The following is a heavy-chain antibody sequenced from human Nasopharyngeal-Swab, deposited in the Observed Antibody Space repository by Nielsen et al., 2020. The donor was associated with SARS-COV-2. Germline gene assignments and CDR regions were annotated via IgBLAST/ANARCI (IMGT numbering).Heavy chain of an antibody. V-gene: IGHV5-51*01. CDR3: VRRAFSASYFYFDY. CDR2: IYPADSDS. CDR1: GYIFTSYW. Sequence: KVSCKGSGYIFTSYWIGWVRQMPGKGLEWMGIIYPADSDSRYGLSFQGQVSISVDKSISTAYLQWNTLKASDTAIYYCVRRAFSASYFYFDYWGPGTLVTVSS. J-gene: IGHJ4*02. D-gene: IGHD1-26*01.